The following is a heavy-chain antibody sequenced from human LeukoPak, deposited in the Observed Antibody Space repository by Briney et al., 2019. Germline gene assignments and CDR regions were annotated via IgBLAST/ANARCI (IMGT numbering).Heavy chain of an antibody. CDR1: GITLSNYG. CDR2: ISDSGGST. D-gene: IGHD3-10*01. Sequence: GGSLRLSCAVSGITLSNYGMSWVRQAPGKGLEWVAGISDSGGSTKYADSVKGRFTIARDNRKNTLYLQMNSLRAEDTAVYYCAKDLWDSGSYYYYYYGMDVWGQGTTVTVSS. CDR3: AKDLWDSGSYYYYYYGMDV. J-gene: IGHJ6*02. V-gene: IGHV3-23*01.